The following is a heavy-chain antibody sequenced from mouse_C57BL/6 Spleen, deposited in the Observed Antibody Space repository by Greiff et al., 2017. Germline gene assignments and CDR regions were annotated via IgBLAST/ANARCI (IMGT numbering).Heavy chain of an antibody. V-gene: IGHV5-6*01. CDR3: ASPYYSNFYYAMDY. CDR2: ISSGGSYT. Sequence: VQLKESGGDLVKPGGSLKLSCAASGFTFSSYGMSWVRQTPDKRLEWVATISSGGSYTYYPDSVKGRFTISRDNAKNTLYLQMSSLKSEDTAMYYCASPYYSNFYYAMDYWGQGTSVTVSS. J-gene: IGHJ4*01. D-gene: IGHD2-5*01. CDR1: GFTFSSYG.